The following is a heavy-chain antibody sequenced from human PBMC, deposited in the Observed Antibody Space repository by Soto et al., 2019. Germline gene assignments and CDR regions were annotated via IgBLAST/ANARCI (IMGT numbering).Heavy chain of an antibody. CDR3: ARSGGLDRDFNY. D-gene: IGHD2-15*01. J-gene: IGHJ4*02. Sequence: QVQLVQSGAEVKKPGSSVKVSCKASGGTFSSDSFSWVRQAPGQGLEWMGGIIPMFDTPTYAQKFQDRVTXXAXKSTSTAYMQLSSLRSGDTAVYYCARSGGLDRDFNYWGQGSLVTVSS. CDR2: IIPMFDTP. V-gene: IGHV1-69*14. CDR1: GGTFSSDS.